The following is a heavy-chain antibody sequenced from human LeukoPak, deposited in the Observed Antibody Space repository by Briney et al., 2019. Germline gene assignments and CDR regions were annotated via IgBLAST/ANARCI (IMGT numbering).Heavy chain of an antibody. V-gene: IGHV3-48*02. D-gene: IGHD7-27*01. CDR2: ISTSSSTI. CDR1: GFIFSSYS. CDR3: ARVDWGSFAFDV. Sequence: GGSLRLSCAASGFIFSSYSMSWVRQAPGKGLEWVSYISTSSSTIYYADSVKGRFTISRGNAKNSLYLQTNSLRDDDTALYYCARVDWGSFAFDVWGQGTMVPVSS. J-gene: IGHJ3*01.